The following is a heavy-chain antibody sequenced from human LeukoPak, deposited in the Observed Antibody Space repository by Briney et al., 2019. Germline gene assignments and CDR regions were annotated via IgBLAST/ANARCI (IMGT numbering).Heavy chain of an antibody. D-gene: IGHD3-22*01. CDR1: GYSITSGYY. Sequence: SETLSLTCTVSGYSITSGYYWGYIRPPPGKGLEWIGSIYHSGSTYYNPSLNSRLTISVDTSKNQFSLKLSSVTAADTAVYYCARERGGNYDSSGYIDSWGQGTLVTVSS. J-gene: IGHJ4*02. V-gene: IGHV4-38-2*02. CDR2: IYHSGST. CDR3: ARERGGNYDSSGYIDS.